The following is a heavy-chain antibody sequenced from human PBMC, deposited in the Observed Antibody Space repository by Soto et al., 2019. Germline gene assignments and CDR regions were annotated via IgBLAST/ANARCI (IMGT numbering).Heavy chain of an antibody. J-gene: IGHJ4*02. CDR1: GFTFSSYA. D-gene: IGHD6-19*01. Sequence: EVQLLESGGGLVQPGRSLRLSCAASGFTFSSYAMNWVRQAPGKGLEWVSAMSGTGGSTYYAESVKGRFTISRDNSKNTLYLQMKRLRLEEKALAYCAKAGVRSGWSASYFDYWGQGTLVTVSS. V-gene: IGHV3-23*01. CDR2: MSGTGGST. CDR3: AKAGVRSGWSASYFDY.